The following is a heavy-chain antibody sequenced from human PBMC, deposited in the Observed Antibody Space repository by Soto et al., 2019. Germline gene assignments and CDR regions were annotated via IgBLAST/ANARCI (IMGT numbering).Heavy chain of an antibody. V-gene: IGHV1-18*01. D-gene: IGHD6-19*01. CDR1: GYTFTSYG. J-gene: IGHJ4*02. CDR3: ARGGRIAVAWALGDY. Sequence: QVQLVQSGAEVKKPGASVKVSCKASGYTFTSYGISWVRQAPGQGLEWMGWISAYNGNTNYAQKLQGRVTMTTDTAXXTAYMELRSLRSDDTAVYYCARGGRIAVAWALGDYWGQGTLVTVSS. CDR2: ISAYNGNT.